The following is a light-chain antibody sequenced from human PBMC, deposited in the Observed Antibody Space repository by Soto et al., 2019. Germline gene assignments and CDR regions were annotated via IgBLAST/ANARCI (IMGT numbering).Light chain of an antibody. CDR1: SSDVGAYNY. J-gene: IGLJ2*01. CDR2: DVS. V-gene: IGLV2-11*01. Sequence: QSALTQPRSVSGSPGQSVTISCTGTSSDVGAYNYVSWYHQHPGKAPKLLIYDVSQRPSGVPDRFSGSKSGNTASLIISGLQTEDEADYYCCSYAGSYTLLFGGGTKVTV. CDR3: CSYAGSYTLL.